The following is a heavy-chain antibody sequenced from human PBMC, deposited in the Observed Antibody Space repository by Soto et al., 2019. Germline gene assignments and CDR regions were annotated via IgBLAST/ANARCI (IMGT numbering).Heavy chain of an antibody. Sequence: SQTLSLTCAISGDSVPTNDATWDWFRNSPSRGLEWLGRTYYRSKWYNDYAESVKGRITINPDTFNNQLSLHLNSVTPDDTAVYYCTRLIGNSWLDSWGQGTLVTVSS. CDR1: GDSVPTNDAT. CDR2: TYYRSKWYN. CDR3: TRLIGNSWLDS. D-gene: IGHD2-8*01. J-gene: IGHJ5*01. V-gene: IGHV6-1*01.